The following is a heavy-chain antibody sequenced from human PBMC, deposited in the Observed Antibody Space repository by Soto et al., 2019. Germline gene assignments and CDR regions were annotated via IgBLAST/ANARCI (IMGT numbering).Heavy chain of an antibody. J-gene: IGHJ4*02. CDR3: ARDQGGYGIFDD. D-gene: IGHD5-12*01. V-gene: IGHV1-18*04. CDR2: ISGHNGVR. CDR1: GYTFTSSG. Sequence: QVQLVQSGPEVKKPEASVKVSCKTSGYTFTSSGISWVRQAPGQGPEWMGWISGHNGVRNFARNFQDRVTLTIDSSTTTAYMEVRSLSFADTTIYYCARDQGGYGIFDDWGQGTLVTVSS.